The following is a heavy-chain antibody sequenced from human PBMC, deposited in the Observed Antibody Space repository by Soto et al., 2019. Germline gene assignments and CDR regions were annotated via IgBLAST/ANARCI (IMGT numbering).Heavy chain of an antibody. CDR2: IYPGDSDT. CDR1: GYSFTSYW. V-gene: IGHV5-51*01. D-gene: IGHD3-22*01. J-gene: IGHJ3*02. CDR3: ARPPIYYDSSGYYPSHDAFDI. Sequence: PGESLKISCKGSGYSFTSYWIGWVRQMPGKGLEWMGIIYPGDSDTRYSPSFQGQVTISADKSISTAYLQWSSLKASDTAMYYCARPPIYYDSSGYYPSHDAFDIWGQGTMVTVSS.